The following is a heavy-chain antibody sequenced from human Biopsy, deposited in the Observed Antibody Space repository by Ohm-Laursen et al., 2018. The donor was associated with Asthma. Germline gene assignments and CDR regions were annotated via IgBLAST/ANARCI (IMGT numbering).Heavy chain of an antibody. CDR1: GFTFGDYW. CDR2: IKHDGSEN. CDR3: ARHLSPGYHHYAMDV. V-gene: IGHV3-7*01. Sequence: GSLRLSCAASGFTFGDYWMSWVRQVPGRGLEWVANIKHDGSENNHVDSLKGRFTISRDNAKNSLYLHMNSLRVEDTAVYYCARHLSPGYHHYAMDVWGQGTTVTVSS. J-gene: IGHJ6*02. D-gene: IGHD3-16*02.